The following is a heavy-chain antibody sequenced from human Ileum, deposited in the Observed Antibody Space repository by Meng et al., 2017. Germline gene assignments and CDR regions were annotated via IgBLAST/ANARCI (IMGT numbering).Heavy chain of an antibody. V-gene: IGHV3-64*02. CDR3: AGEQKGDYDY. Sequence: GESLKISCAASGFAFSAYHTHWVRQAPGKEPESVSAISGDGRATWYADSVRGRFTISRDNSKNTLYLQMGSLRTEDTAVYYCAGEQKGDYDYWGHGTVVTVSS. CDR2: ISGDGRAT. D-gene: IGHD2-21*01. CDR1: GFAFSAYH. J-gene: IGHJ4*01.